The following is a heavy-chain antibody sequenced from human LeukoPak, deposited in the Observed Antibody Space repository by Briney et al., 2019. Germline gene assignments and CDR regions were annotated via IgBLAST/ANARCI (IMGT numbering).Heavy chain of an antibody. Sequence: PSETLSLTCAVYGGSFSDYYWSWIRQPPGKGLEWIGEINHSGSTNYNPSLKSRVTMSADTSKNQFSLKLSSVTAADTAVYYCARVPVLRYFDWSPHFDYWGQGTLVTVSS. J-gene: IGHJ4*02. V-gene: IGHV4-34*01. D-gene: IGHD3-9*01. CDR1: GGSFSDYY. CDR2: INHSGST. CDR3: ARVPVLRYFDWSPHFDY.